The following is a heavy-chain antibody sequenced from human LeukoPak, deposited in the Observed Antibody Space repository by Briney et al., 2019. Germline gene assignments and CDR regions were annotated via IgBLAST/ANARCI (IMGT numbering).Heavy chain of an antibody. Sequence: GGSLRLSCAASGSTFSSYSMNWVRQAPGKGLEWVSYISSSSSTIYYADSVKGRFTISRDNAKKSVSLQMNSLRAEDTAIYYCSAILYHWGQGTLVTVSS. CDR3: SAILYH. CDR2: ISSSSSTI. CDR1: GSTFSSYS. D-gene: IGHD2-2*01. V-gene: IGHV3-48*01. J-gene: IGHJ4*02.